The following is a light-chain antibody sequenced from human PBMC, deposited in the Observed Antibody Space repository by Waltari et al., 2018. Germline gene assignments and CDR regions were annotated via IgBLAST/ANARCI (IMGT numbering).Light chain of an antibody. CDR3: QQFDSYSYT. J-gene: IGKJ2*01. V-gene: IGKV1-5*03. Sequence: DIQMTQSPSTLSASVGDRVTITCLASQSISSLLAWYQQKPGKAPKLLISKASSLESGVPSRFSGSVSGTEFTLTISSLQPDDFSTYYCQQFDSYSYTFGQGTKLEIK. CDR1: QSISSL. CDR2: KAS.